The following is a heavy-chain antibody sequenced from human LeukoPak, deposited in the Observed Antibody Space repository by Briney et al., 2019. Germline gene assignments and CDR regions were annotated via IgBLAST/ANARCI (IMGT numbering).Heavy chain of an antibody. V-gene: IGHV3-21*01. CDR1: GFTFSDQS. CDR3: ARDRAYYYDSSGYYPVVNY. Sequence: GGSLRLSCAVSGFTFSDQSINWVRRAPGKGLEWVSSISSSGTYIYYADSVEGRFTISRDNAKNSLYLQMNSLRAEDTAVYYCARDRAYYYDSSGYYPVVNYWGQGTLVTVSS. CDR2: ISSSGTYI. J-gene: IGHJ4*02. D-gene: IGHD3-22*01.